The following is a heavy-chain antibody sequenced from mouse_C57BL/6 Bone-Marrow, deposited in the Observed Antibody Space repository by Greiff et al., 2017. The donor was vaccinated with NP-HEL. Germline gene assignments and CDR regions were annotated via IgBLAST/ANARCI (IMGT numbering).Heavy chain of an antibody. CDR2: ISYDGSN. V-gene: IGHV3-6*01. J-gene: IGHJ4*01. Sequence: EVQLQQSGPGLVKPSQSLSLTCSVTGYSITSGYYWNWIRQFPGNKLEWMGYISYDGSNNYNPSLKNRISITRDTSKNQFFLKLNSVTTEDTATYYCASLSGPYWGQGTSVTVSS. CDR3: ASLSGPY. CDR1: GYSITSGYY. D-gene: IGHD3-2*02.